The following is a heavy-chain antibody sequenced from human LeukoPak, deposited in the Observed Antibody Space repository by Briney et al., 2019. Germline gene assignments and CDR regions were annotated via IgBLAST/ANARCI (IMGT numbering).Heavy chain of an antibody. D-gene: IGHD6-19*01. CDR1: GGSVTSFY. CDR3: ARSHSGPSGWYVLWYFDL. CDR2: IYNSENT. J-gene: IGHJ2*01. Sequence: PSETLSLTCTVSGGSVTSFYWSWIRQPPGKGLEWIGYIYNSENTKYNSSLESRVTMSVDTSKNQLFLKLSSVTAADTAVYYCARSHSGPSGWYVLWYFDLWGRGTLVTVSS. V-gene: IGHV4-4*09.